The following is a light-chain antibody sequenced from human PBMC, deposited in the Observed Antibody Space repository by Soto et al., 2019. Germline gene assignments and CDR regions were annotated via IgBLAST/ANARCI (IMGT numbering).Light chain of an antibody. J-gene: IGLJ1*01. V-gene: IGLV1-40*01. CDR2: GNN. CDR1: SSNVGADYH. Sequence: QSVLTQPPSASGAPGQRVTIFCAGSSSNVGADYHVHWYQQLPGTAPRLLIYGNNNRPSGVPGRFSGSKSGTSASLAITGLQADDEADYYCPSYDTSLRAYVFGTGTKLTVL. CDR3: PSYDTSLRAYV.